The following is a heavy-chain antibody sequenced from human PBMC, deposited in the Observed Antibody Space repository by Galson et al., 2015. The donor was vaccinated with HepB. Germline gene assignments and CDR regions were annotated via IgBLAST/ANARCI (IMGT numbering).Heavy chain of an antibody. Sequence: SLRLSCATSGLSFDSYAMHWVRQAPGKGLEWMAAISYDGGTTFHADSVKGRFTISRDNSGKTLYLQMNSMRSDDTAIYYCAYGSGSYFLDNWGQGTLVTVSS. CDR3: AYGSGSYFLDN. D-gene: IGHD3-10*01. CDR2: ISYDGGTT. CDR1: GLSFDSYA. V-gene: IGHV3-30*14. J-gene: IGHJ4*02.